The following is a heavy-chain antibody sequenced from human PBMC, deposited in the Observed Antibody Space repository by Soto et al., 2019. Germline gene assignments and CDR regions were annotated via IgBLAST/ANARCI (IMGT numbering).Heavy chain of an antibody. J-gene: IGHJ6*02. CDR3: ARESQGSFYGMDV. D-gene: IGHD2-15*01. CDR2: INAYNYNT. Sequence: ASVKVSCKAFDYTFTSYGVSWVRQAPGQGLEWMGWINAYNYNTKFAQKFQGRLTMTIDTSTSTAYMELRSLRSDDTAVYYCARESQGSFYGMDVWGQGTTVTVSS. V-gene: IGHV1-18*04. CDR1: DYTFTSYG.